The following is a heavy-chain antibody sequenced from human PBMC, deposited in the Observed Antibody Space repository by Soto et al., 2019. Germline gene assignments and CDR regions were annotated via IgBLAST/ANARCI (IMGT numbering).Heavy chain of an antibody. D-gene: IGHD6-6*01. Sequence: GGYLRLSCAASGFTFSSYPMTWVRQAPGKGLEWVSAVSSSGVYTYYADSVKGRFTISRDNSKNAVYRQMNSLRAEDTAVYYCAKAGLSQLAMGHGVDVWGKGTTVTVSS. CDR3: AKAGLSQLAMGHGVDV. V-gene: IGHV3-23*01. J-gene: IGHJ6*04. CDR2: VSSSGVYT. CDR1: GFTFSSYP.